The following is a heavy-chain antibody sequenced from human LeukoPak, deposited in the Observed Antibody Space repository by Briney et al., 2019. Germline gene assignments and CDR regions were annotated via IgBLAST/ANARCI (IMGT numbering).Heavy chain of an antibody. V-gene: IGHV4-4*07. CDR1: GGSISSYY. D-gene: IGHD2-2*01. CDR3: ARDSCSSTSCYEYFDY. Sequence: PSETLSLTCTVSGGSISSYYWSWIRQPAGKGLEWIGRIYTSGSTNYNPSLKGRVTMSVDTSKNQFSLKLSSVTAADTAVYYCARDSCSSTSCYEYFDYWGQGTLVTVSS. J-gene: IGHJ4*02. CDR2: IYTSGST.